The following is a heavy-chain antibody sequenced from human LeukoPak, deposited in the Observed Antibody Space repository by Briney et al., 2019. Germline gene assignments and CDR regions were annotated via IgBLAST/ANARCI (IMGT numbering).Heavy chain of an antibody. CDR3: AKVAVPRLRLSAPFDY. CDR1: GFTFSIHG. V-gene: IGHV3-23*01. J-gene: IGHJ4*02. CDR2: ITGSGGST. Sequence: PGGSLRLSCAASGFTFSIHGMNWVRQGPGKGLEWVSGITGSGGSTYYADSVKGRFTISRDNSKNTLYLQMNSLRAEDTAVYYCAKVAVPRLRLSAPFDYWGQGTLVTVSS. D-gene: IGHD5-12*01.